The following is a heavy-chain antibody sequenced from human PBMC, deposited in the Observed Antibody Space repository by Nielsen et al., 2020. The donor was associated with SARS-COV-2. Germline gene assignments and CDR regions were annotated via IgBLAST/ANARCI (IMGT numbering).Heavy chain of an antibody. Sequence: ASVKVSCKASGYTFTSYYMHWVRQAPGQGLEWMGIINPSGGSTSYAQKFQGRVTMTRDTSISTAYMELSRLRSDDTAVYYCARDLTLLQFGVADDYWGQGTLVTVSS. CDR2: INPSGGST. V-gene: IGHV1-46*01. CDR1: GYTFTSYY. D-gene: IGHD3-3*01. CDR3: ARDLTLLQFGVADDY. J-gene: IGHJ4*02.